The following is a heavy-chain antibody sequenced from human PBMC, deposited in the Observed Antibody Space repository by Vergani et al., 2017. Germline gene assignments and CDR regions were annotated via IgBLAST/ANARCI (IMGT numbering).Heavy chain of an antibody. V-gene: IGHV1-69*18. J-gene: IGHJ4*02. CDR2: IIPIFGTA. CDR1: GGTFSSYA. D-gene: IGHD3-22*01. CDR3: AGELCMDDSCYFPYYYDSSGQSPFDY. Sequence: QVQLVQSGAEVKKPGSSVKVSCKASGGTFSSYAISWVRQAPGQGLEWMGRIIPIFGTANYAQKFQGRVTITADESTSTAYMELSSLRSEDTAVYYCAGELCMDDSCYFPYYYDSSGQSPFDYWGQGTLVTVSS.